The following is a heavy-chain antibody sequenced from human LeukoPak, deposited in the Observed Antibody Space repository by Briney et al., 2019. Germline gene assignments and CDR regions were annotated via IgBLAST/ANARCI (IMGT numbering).Heavy chain of an antibody. Sequence: ETLSLTCAVSGYSISSGYYWGWIRQPPGKGVEWIGSIYHSGSTYYNPSLKSRVTISVDTSKNQFSLKLSSVTAADTAVYYCARRRVEMATFDYWGQGTLVTVSS. CDR3: ARRRVEMATFDY. D-gene: IGHD5-24*01. V-gene: IGHV4-38-2*01. J-gene: IGHJ4*02. CDR2: IYHSGST. CDR1: GYSISSGYY.